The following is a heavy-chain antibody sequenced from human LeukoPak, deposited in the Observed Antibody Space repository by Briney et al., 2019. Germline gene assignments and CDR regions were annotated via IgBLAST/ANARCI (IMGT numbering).Heavy chain of an antibody. CDR1: GYSISSGYY. Sequence: SETLSLTCTVSGYSISSGYYWGWIRQPPGKGLEWIGSIYHSGSTYYNPSLKSRVTISVDTSKNQFSLKLSSVTAADTAVYYCARDPPTSNWFDPWGQGTLATVSS. CDR2: IYHSGST. J-gene: IGHJ5*02. V-gene: IGHV4-38-2*02. CDR3: ARDPPTSNWFDP.